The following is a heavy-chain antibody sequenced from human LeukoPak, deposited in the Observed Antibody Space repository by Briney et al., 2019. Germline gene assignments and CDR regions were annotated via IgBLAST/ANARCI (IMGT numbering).Heavy chain of an antibody. Sequence: SVKVSCKASGGTFSSYAISWVRQAPGQGLEWMGGIIPIFGTANYAQKFQGRVTITADESTSTAYMELSSLRSEDTAVYYCARDPSALRANKGKAYYFDYWGQGTLVTVSS. CDR2: IIPIFGTA. CDR1: GGTFSSYA. CDR3: ARDPSALRANKGKAYYFDY. D-gene: IGHD4/OR15-4a*01. J-gene: IGHJ4*02. V-gene: IGHV1-69*01.